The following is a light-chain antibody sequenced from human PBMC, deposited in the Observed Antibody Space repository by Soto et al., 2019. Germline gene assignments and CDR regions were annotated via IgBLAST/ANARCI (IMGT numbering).Light chain of an antibody. CDR2: GAS. V-gene: IGKV3-20*01. CDR3: QQYASSVT. Sequence: PGDRATLSCRASQSFSSTFFAWYQQKPGQAPRLLIYGASSRATGIPDRFSGSGSGTDFTLTISGLEPEDFAVYYCQQYASSVTFGQGTKVEIK. J-gene: IGKJ1*01. CDR1: QSFSSTF.